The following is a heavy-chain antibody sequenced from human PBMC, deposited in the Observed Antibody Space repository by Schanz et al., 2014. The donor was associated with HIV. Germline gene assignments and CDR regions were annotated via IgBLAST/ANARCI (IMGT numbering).Heavy chain of an antibody. CDR1: GFSFDTFG. Sequence: QVQLVESGGGVVQPGRSLRLSCAGSGFSFDTFGIHWVRQAPGKGLEWVAVISYDGRNKKFANSVKGRFTISRDNSRDTVYLQMNSLRAEDTAVYYCAAFRSWSSGFGYWGQGTLVTVSS. J-gene: IGHJ4*02. D-gene: IGHD3-10*01. CDR2: ISYDGRNK. CDR3: AAFRSWSSGFGY. V-gene: IGHV3-30*03.